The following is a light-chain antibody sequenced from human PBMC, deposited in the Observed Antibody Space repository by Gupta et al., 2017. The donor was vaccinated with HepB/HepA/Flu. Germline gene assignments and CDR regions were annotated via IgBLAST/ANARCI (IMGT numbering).Light chain of an antibody. Sequence: VLTQSPDILSLSPGERATLSCRASQSVGSYLAWDQQKPGQAPRLLIYDASNRDTGIPDRFSDSGSGTDFTLTSRRLETEDFAVYYSHSRSNWAFGPGTKVEIK. V-gene: IGKV3-11*01. J-gene: IGKJ1*01. CDR3: HSRSNWA. CDR1: QSVGSY. CDR2: DAS.